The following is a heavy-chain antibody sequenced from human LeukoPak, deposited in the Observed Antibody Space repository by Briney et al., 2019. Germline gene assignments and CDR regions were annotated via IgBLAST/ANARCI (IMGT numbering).Heavy chain of an antibody. CDR3: AREEHYRRYFAL. J-gene: IGHJ2*01. V-gene: IGHV3-53*01. Sequence: GALRLSCAASGFTVSSNYMSWVRQAPGKGLEWVSVIYSGGSTYYADSVKGRFTISRDNSKNTLYLQMNTLRAEDTAVYFCAREEHYRRYFALWGRGTLVTVSS. CDR1: GFTVSSNY. CDR2: IYSGGST. D-gene: IGHD3-16*02.